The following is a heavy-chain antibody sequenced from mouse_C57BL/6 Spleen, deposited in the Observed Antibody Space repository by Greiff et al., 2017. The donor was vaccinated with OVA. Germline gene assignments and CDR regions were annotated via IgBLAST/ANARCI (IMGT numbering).Heavy chain of an antibody. CDR2: INPNNGGT. CDR1: GYTFTDYN. Sequence: EVQLQESGPELVKPGASVKMSCKASGYTFTDYNMHWVKQSHGKSLEWIGYINPNNGGTSYNQKFKGKATLTVNKSSSTAYMELRSLTSEDSAVYYCAIYYYGSSSAWFAYWGQGTLVTVSA. J-gene: IGHJ3*01. V-gene: IGHV1-22*01. CDR3: AIYYYGSSSAWFAY. D-gene: IGHD1-1*01.